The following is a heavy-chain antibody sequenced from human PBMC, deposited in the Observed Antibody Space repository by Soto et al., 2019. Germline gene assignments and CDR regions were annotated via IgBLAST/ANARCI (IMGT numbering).Heavy chain of an antibody. D-gene: IGHD1-26*01. CDR3: AREGGIVGATAAAY. Sequence: SETLSLTCAVSGGSISSSNWWSWVRQPPGKGLEWIGEIYHSGSTNYNPSLKSRVTISVDKSKNQFSLKLSSVTAADTAVYYCAREGGIVGATAAAYWGQGTLVTVSS. CDR1: GGSISSSNW. V-gene: IGHV4-4*02. J-gene: IGHJ4*02. CDR2: IYHSGST.